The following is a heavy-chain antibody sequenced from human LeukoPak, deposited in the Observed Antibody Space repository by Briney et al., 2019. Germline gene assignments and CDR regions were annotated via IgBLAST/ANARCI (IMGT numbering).Heavy chain of an antibody. CDR2: IKQDGSEK. V-gene: IGHV3-7*01. CDR3: AREIQPNYYDSSGYLDY. D-gene: IGHD3-22*01. CDR1: GFTFSSYW. J-gene: IGHJ4*02. Sequence: PGGSLRLSCAASGFTFSSYWMSWVRQAPGKGVEWVANIKQDGSEKYYVDSVKGRFTISRDNAKNSLYLQMNSLRAEDTAVYYCAREIQPNYYDSSGYLDYWGQGTLVTVSS.